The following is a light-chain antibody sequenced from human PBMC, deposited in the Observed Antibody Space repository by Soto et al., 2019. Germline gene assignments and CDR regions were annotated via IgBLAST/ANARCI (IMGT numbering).Light chain of an antibody. CDR1: GSAVGGYNY. V-gene: IGLV2-14*01. CDR2: EVS. Sequence: QSVLTQPASVSGPPGRSITISGTGPGSAVGGYNYVSWYQQHPGKAPKLMIYEVSNRPSGVSNRFSGSKSGNTASLTISGLQAEDEADYYCSSYTSSSTRVFGGGTQLTVL. J-gene: IGLJ7*01. CDR3: SSYTSSSTRV.